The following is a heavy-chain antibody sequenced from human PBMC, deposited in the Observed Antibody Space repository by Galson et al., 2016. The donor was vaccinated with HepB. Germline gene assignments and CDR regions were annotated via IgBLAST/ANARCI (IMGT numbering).Heavy chain of an antibody. CDR2: IYHSGST. V-gene: IGHV4-30-2*01. D-gene: IGHD1-14*01. CDR1: YGSISSSCFS. CDR3: ARGNPLSEIAKPIAFDI. J-gene: IGHJ3*02. Sequence: TLSLTCGVSYGSISSSCFSWSWIRQTPGKGLEWIGYIYHSGSTSYNPSLKSRVTISIDRSKNQFSLKLSSVTAADTAVYYCARGNPLSEIAKPIAFDIWGQGTMVTVSS.